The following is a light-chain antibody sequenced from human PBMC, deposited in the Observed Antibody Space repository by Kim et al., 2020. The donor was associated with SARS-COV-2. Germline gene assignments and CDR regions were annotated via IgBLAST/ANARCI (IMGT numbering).Light chain of an antibody. Sequence: APGKTARITCGGNNIGSKSVHLYQQKPGQAPVLVIYYDSDRPSGIPERFSGSNSGNTASLTISRVEAGDEADYYCQVWDSSSDHPVFGGGTKLTVL. V-gene: IGLV3-21*04. CDR2: YDS. CDR3: QVWDSSSDHPV. CDR1: NIGSKS. J-gene: IGLJ2*01.